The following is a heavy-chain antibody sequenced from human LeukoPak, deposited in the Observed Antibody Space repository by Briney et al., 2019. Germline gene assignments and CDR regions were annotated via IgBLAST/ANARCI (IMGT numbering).Heavy chain of an antibody. CDR1: GYTFTSYD. V-gene: IGHV1-8*03. J-gene: IGHJ4*02. D-gene: IGHD1-26*01. Sequence: ASVKVSCKASGYTFTSYDINWVRQAPGQGLEWMGWMNPNSGNTGYAQKFQGRVTITRNTSISTAYMELSSLRSEDTAVYYCARWVGATRYFDYWSQGTLVTVSS. CDR2: MNPNSGNT. CDR3: ARWVGATRYFDY.